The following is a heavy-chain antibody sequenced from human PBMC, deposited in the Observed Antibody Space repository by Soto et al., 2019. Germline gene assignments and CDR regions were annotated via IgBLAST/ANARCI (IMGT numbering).Heavy chain of an antibody. V-gene: IGHV1-69*13. Sequence: QVQLVQSGAAVKKPGASVEVSCKASGYTFNTYGITWVRQAPGQGLEWMGGIIPIFGTANYAQKFQGRVTITADESTSAAYMELSSLRSEDTAVYYCARPSGSYSRETFDYWGQGTLVTVSS. CDR3: ARPSGSYSRETFDY. J-gene: IGHJ4*02. CDR2: IIPIFGTA. D-gene: IGHD1-26*01. CDR1: GYTFNTYG.